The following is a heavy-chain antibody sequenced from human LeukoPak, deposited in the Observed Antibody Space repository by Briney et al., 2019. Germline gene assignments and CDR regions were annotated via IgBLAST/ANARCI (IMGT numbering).Heavy chain of an antibody. D-gene: IGHD4-23*01. V-gene: IGHV5-51*01. CDR2: IYPADSDT. J-gene: IGHJ4*02. CDR1: GYTFTTYW. Sequence: GESLQISCKVSGYTFTTYWIGWVRPMPGKGLEWMGIIYPADSDTRYSPSFQGQVTISADKSISTAYLQWSRLKASDTAMYYCARQREAVTTVAFDYWGQGTLVTVSS. CDR3: ARQREAVTTVAFDY.